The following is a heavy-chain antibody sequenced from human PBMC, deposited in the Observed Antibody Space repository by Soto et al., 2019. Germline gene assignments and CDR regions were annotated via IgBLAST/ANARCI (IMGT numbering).Heavy chain of an antibody. J-gene: IGHJ4*02. CDR1: GGSISAYS. Sequence: NPSETLSLTCTVSGGSISAYSWSWVRQPPGKGLEWIGNIHYNGNTKYSPSLKSRVTMSVDTSKNQFSLKLTSVTAADTAVYYCAAPPRYWGQGTLVTVSS. V-gene: IGHV4-59*01. CDR2: IHYNGNT. D-gene: IGHD6-6*01. CDR3: AAPPRY.